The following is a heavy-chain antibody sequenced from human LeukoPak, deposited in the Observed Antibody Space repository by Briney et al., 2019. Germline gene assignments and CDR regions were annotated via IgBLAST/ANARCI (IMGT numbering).Heavy chain of an antibody. CDR2: IYYSGST. Sequence: SETLSLTCTVSGGSISSYYWSWLRQPPGKGLEWFGYIYYSGSTNYNPSLKRRVTISVDTSKNQFSLKLTSVTAADTAVYYCASAQGSIYCSSTGCYPRKAFDIWGQGTMVTVSS. CDR1: GGSISSYY. J-gene: IGHJ3*02. V-gene: IGHV4-59*01. CDR3: ASAQGSIYCSSTGCYPRKAFDI. D-gene: IGHD2-2*01.